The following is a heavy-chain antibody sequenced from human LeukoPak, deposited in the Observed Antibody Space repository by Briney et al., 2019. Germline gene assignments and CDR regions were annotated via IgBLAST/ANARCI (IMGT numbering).Heavy chain of an antibody. CDR1: GGSFSGYY. D-gene: IGHD3-16*01. CDR2: IYYSGST. CDR3: ASRLAWGSSFDY. V-gene: IGHV4-34*01. Sequence: SETLSLTCAVYGGSFSGYYWSWIRQPPGKGLEWIGSIYYSGSTYYNPSLKSRVTISVDTSKNQFSLKLSSVTAADTAVYYCASRLAWGSSFDYWGQGTLVTVSS. J-gene: IGHJ4*02.